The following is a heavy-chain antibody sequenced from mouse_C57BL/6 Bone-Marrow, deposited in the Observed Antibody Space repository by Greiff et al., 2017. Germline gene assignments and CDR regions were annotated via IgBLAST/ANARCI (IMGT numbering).Heavy chain of an antibody. CDR1: GFNIKDYY. Sequence: VQLQQSGAELVKPGASVKLSCTASGFNIKDYYMHWVKQRTEQGLEWIGRIDTEDGETKYAPKFQGKVTITADTSYNTAYLQLSSLTSEDTVFYYCARGGYVSSYDFDYWGKGTTLTVSS. J-gene: IGHJ2*01. CDR3: ARGGYVSSYDFDY. CDR2: IDTEDGET. D-gene: IGHD1-1*01. V-gene: IGHV14-2*01.